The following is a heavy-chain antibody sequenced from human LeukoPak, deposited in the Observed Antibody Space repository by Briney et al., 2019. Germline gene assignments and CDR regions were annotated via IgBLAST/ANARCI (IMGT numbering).Heavy chain of an antibody. Sequence: PGGSLRLSCAASGFTFSSYSMNWVRQAPGKGLEWVSSISSSSSYIYYADSVKGRFTISRDNAKNSLCLQMNSLRAEDTAVYYCARDLAGDSLLDYWGQGTLVTVSS. CDR3: ARDLAGDSLLDY. CDR1: GFTFSSYS. J-gene: IGHJ4*02. V-gene: IGHV3-21*01. D-gene: IGHD4-17*01. CDR2: ISSSSSYI.